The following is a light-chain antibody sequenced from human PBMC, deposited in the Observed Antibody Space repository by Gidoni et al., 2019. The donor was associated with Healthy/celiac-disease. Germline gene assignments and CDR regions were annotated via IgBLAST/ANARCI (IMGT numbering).Light chain of an antibody. Sequence: IVLTQSPATLSLSPGERATLSCRASQSVSSYLAWYQQKPGQAPRLPIYDASNRATGIPARFSGSGSGTDFTLTISSLEPEDFAVYYCQQRSNWPPYTFGQXTKLEIK. CDR3: QQRSNWPPYT. V-gene: IGKV3-11*01. J-gene: IGKJ2*01. CDR2: DAS. CDR1: QSVSSY.